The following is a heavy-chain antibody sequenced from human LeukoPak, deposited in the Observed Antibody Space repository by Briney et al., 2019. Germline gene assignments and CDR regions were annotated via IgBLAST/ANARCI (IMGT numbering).Heavy chain of an antibody. Sequence: GSSVKVSCKASGGTFSSYDISWVRQAPGQGLEWMGRIIPILGIANYAQKFQGRVTITADKSTSTAYMELSSLRSEDTAMYYCARESYSGNPYFDYWGQGTLVTVSS. J-gene: IGHJ4*02. V-gene: IGHV1-69*04. CDR1: GGTFSSYD. CDR3: ARESYSGNPYFDY. D-gene: IGHD4-23*01. CDR2: IIPILGIA.